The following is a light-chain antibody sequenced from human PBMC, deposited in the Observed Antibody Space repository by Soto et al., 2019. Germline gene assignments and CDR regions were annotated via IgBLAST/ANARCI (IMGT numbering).Light chain of an antibody. J-gene: IGLJ1*01. CDR1: SGDSGDYNY. Sequence: QSVLTQPASVSGSPRQSVTHSCVGTSGDSGDYNYVSWYQQHPGKVPKVIIYDVSNRPSGVSSRFSGTKSGNTASLTVSGLQAEDEADYYCCSYTRSGTLIFGTGTKVTVL. CDR2: DVS. V-gene: IGLV2-14*01. CDR3: CSYTRSGTLI.